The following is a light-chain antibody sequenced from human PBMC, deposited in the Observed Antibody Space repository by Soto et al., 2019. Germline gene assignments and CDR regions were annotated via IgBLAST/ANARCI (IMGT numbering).Light chain of an antibody. J-gene: IGKJ1*01. CDR1: QSVSSN. CDR3: QQGGT. Sequence: EIVMTQSPATLSVSPGERATLFCRASQSVSSNLAWYQQKPGQAPRLVIYGSSTRATGIPARCSGSGSGTEFTLTISSLQSEDFAGYCCQQGGTYGQGTKEEIK. V-gene: IGKV3-15*01. CDR2: GSS.